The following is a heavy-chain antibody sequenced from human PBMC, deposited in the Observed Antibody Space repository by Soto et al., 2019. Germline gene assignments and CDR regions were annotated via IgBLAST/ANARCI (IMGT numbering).Heavy chain of an antibody. CDR1: GFTFSTYA. CDR2: ISANGQGI. V-gene: IGHV3-23*01. CDR3: AKDRNYPRDPFHF. J-gene: IGHJ4*02. Sequence: PGGSLRLSCAASGFTFSTYALSWVRQAPGKGLEWVSAISANGQGIYYADSVRGRFTISRDNSKNTIFLHMDSLRAEDTAVYYCAKDRNYPRDPFHFCGQATLATVSS. D-gene: IGHD1-7*01.